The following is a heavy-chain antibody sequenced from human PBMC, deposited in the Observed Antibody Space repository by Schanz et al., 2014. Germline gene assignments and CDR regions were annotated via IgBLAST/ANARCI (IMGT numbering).Heavy chain of an antibody. Sequence: EVQLVESGGGLVQPGGSLRLSCSASGFTFSIYAMHWVRQAPGKGLEWVSYVSRSTPDIYYADSVKGRFTISRDNSKNSLYLQMNSLRAEDTAVYYCARIGGSVFDYWAQGTLVTVSS. J-gene: IGHJ4*02. CDR2: VSRSTPDI. V-gene: IGHV3-21*04. CDR1: GFTFSIYA. D-gene: IGHD3-10*01. CDR3: ARIGGSVFDY.